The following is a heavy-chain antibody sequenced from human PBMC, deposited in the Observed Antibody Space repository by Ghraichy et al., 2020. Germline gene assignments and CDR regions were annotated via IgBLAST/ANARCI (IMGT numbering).Heavy chain of an antibody. CDR3: ARQVAYSYGPYWYFDL. CDR2: IYYSGST. CDR1: GGSISSYY. D-gene: IGHD5-18*01. Sequence: GSLRLSCTVSGGSISSYYWSWIRQPPGKGLEWIGYIYYSGSTNYNPSLKSRVTISVDTSKNQFSLKLSSVTAADTAVYYCARQVAYSYGPYWYFDLWGRGTLVTVSS. V-gene: IGHV4-59*01. J-gene: IGHJ2*01.